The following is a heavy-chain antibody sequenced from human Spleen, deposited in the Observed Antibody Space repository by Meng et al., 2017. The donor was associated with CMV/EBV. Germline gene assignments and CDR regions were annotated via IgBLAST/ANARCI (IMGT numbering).Heavy chain of an antibody. CDR3: ARAARSWYPYGWFDP. V-gene: IGHV1-58*01. CDR1: GFTFTSSA. Sequence: SVKVSCKASGFTFTSSAVQWVRQARGQRLEWIGWIVVGSGNTNYAQKFQERVTITRDMSTSTAYMELSRLRSDDTAVYYCARAARSWYPYGWFDPWGQGTLVTVSS. J-gene: IGHJ5*02. D-gene: IGHD6-13*01. CDR2: IVVGSGNT.